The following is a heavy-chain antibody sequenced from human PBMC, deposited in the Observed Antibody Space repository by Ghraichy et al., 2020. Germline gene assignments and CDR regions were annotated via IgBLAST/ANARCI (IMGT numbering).Heavy chain of an antibody. CDR2: IKQDGSEK. D-gene: IGHD2-2*01. J-gene: IGHJ3*02. CDR3: ASLDIVVVPAAALDI. V-gene: IGHV3-7*03. Sequence: GGSLRLSCAASGFTFSSYWMSWVRQAPGKGLEWVANIKQDGSEKYYVDSVKGRFTISRDNAKNSLYLQMNSLRADDTALYYCASLDIVVVPAAALDIWGQGTMVTVSS. CDR1: GFTFSSYW.